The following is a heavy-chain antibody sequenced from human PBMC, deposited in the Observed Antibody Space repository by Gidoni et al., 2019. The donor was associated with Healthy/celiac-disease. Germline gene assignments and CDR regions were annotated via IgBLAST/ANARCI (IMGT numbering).Heavy chain of an antibody. CDR2: INHSGST. J-gene: IGHJ4*02. Sequence: QVQLQQWGAGLLTPSETLSLTCAVYGGSFSGYYWSWIRQPPGKGLEWIGEINHSGSTNYNPSLKSRVTISVDTSKNQFSLKLSSVTAADTAVYYCARESAASSPLDYWGQGTLVTVSS. CDR3: ARESAASSPLDY. D-gene: IGHD2-15*01. V-gene: IGHV4-34*01. CDR1: GGSFSGYY.